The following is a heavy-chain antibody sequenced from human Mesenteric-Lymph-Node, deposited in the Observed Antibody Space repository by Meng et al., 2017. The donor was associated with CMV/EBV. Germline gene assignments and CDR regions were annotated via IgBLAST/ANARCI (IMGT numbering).Heavy chain of an antibody. D-gene: IGHD2-15*01. V-gene: IGHV1-69*05. J-gene: IGHJ6*02. CDR2: NIPMFGRT. Sequence: SVKVSCKASGGTVSNYGISWVRQAPGQGFEWMGGNIPMFGRTNYAEKFQGRVTITTDEVTGTAYMELSSLRSEDTAVYYCARDLPAIVVVVAATHYGMDVWGQGTTVTVSS. CDR3: ARDLPAIVVVVAATHYGMDV. CDR1: GGTVSNYG.